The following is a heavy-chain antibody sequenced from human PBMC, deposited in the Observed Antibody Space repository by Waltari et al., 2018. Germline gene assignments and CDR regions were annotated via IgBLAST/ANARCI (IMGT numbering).Heavy chain of an antibody. V-gene: IGHV4-59*01. D-gene: IGHD3-10*01. Sequence: QVQLQESGPGLVKPSETLSLTCTGTGGSLSRYYWIWIRQPPGKGLYWIGYIYYSGSTNYNPSLKSRVTISVDTSKNQFSLKLSSVTAADTAVYYCARRYGSGSYYDWYFDLWGRGTLVTVSS. J-gene: IGHJ2*01. CDR2: IYYSGST. CDR1: GGSLSRYY. CDR3: ARRYGSGSYYDWYFDL.